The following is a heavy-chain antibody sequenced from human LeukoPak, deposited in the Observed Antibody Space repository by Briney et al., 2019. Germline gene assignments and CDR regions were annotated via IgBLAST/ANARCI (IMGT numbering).Heavy chain of an antibody. J-gene: IGHJ4*02. D-gene: IGHD3/OR15-3a*01. V-gene: IGHV4-59*01. CDR1: GGSISSYY. Sequence: SETLSLTCTVSGGSISSYYWSWIRQPPGKGPEWIGYIYYSESTNYNPSLKSRVTISVDTSKNQFSLKLSSVTAADTAVYYCARGTGYYDLEYWGQGTLVVVSS. CDR2: IYYSEST. CDR3: ARGTGYYDLEY.